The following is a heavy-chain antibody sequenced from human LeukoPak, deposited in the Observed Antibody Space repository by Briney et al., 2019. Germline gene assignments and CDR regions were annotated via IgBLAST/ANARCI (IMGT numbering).Heavy chain of an antibody. CDR3: ARTIPNNYYDSSGYYGDAFDI. D-gene: IGHD3-22*01. V-gene: IGHV1-69*05. J-gene: IGHJ3*02. CDR1: GGTFSSYA. CDR2: IIPTFGTA. Sequence: SVKVSCKASGGTFSSYAISWVRQAPGQGLEWMGGIIPTFGTANYAQKFQGRVTITTDESTSTAYVELSSLRSEDTAVYYCARTIPNNYYDSSGYYGDAFDIWGQGTMVTVSS.